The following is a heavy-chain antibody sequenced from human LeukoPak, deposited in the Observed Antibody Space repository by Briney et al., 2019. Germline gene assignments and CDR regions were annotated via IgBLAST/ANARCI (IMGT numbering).Heavy chain of an antibody. Sequence: GASVKVSCKASGYTFIDYYLHWVRQAPGQGLEWMGRINPNSGGAKYGQKFQGRVTMTRDTSVTTVYMELSRLRSDDTAVYYCARTKRAIFGVVTIRWYYYYGMDVWGQGTTVTVSS. CDR3: ARTKRAIFGVVTIRWYYYYGMDV. J-gene: IGHJ6*02. CDR2: INPNSGGA. CDR1: GYTFIDYY. V-gene: IGHV1-2*06. D-gene: IGHD3-3*01.